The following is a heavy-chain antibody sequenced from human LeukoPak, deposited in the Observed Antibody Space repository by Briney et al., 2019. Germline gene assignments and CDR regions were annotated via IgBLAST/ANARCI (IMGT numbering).Heavy chain of an antibody. J-gene: IGHJ4*02. CDR3: ARGQNIPA. CDR2: ISSSGIST. D-gene: IGHD1/OR15-1a*01. V-gene: IGHV3-48*01. Sequence: GGSLRLSCETSGFTFSFSSYFMTWVRQAPGKGLEWVSYISSSGISTRHADSVRGRFTISRDNSKNTLYLQMNSLRAEDTAVYYCARGQNIPAWGQGTLVTVSS. CDR1: GFTFSFSSYF.